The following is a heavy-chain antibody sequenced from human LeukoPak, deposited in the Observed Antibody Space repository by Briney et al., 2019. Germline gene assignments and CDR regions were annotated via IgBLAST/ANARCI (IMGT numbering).Heavy chain of an antibody. CDR1: GDFISGSY. V-gene: IGHV4-4*07. D-gene: IGHD3-10*01. CDR3: ARVSLVRGAPDYYFDY. J-gene: IGHJ4*02. Sequence: KPSETLSLTCTVSGDFISGSYWSWIRQPAGKGLEWIGRIYTSGSTNYNPSLKSRVTMSVDTSKNQFSLKLSSVTAADTAVYYCARVSLVRGAPDYYFDYWGQGTLVTVSS. CDR2: IYTSGST.